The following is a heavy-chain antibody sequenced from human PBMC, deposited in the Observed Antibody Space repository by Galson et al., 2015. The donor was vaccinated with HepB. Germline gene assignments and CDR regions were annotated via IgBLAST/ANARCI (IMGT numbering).Heavy chain of an antibody. J-gene: IGHJ5*02. CDR2: ISSNAGST. Sequence: SLRLSCAASGFTFSLHAMTWVRQSPGKGLEWVAGISSNAGSTYYADSVRGRFTISRDNSKNTLYLQMNSLRAEDTAVYLCANSTVTMDWFGPWGQGTLATVSS. CDR1: GFTFSLHA. V-gene: IGHV3-23*01. D-gene: IGHD4-17*01. CDR3: ANSTVTMDWFGP.